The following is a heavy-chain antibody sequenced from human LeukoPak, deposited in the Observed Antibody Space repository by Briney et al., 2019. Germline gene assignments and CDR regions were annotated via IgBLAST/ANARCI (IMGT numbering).Heavy chain of an antibody. D-gene: IGHD6-19*01. CDR2: ISGSGDNT. Sequence: GGSLKLSCAASRFSFSSYAMCWVRQAPGKGLEWVSSISGSGDNTYYAESVKGRFTISRDNSKNTLFLQMNSLRAEDTAVSYCAKRSGYTTGWFFDFWGQGTLVTVSS. CDR3: AKRSGYTTGWFFDF. J-gene: IGHJ4*02. CDR1: RFSFSSYA. V-gene: IGHV3-23*01.